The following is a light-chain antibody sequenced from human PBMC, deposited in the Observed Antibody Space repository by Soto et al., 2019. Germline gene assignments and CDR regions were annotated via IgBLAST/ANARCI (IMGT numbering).Light chain of an antibody. CDR2: GVS. Sequence: SVLTQPAYVSGSPGQSITISCTGTSSDVGAYNYVSWYQQHPGKAPKLMIYGVSNRPSGVSNRFSGSKSGNTASLTISGLQAEDEADYYCSSYASSISYVFGTGTKVTVL. CDR3: SSYASSISYV. J-gene: IGLJ1*01. CDR1: SSDVGAYNY. V-gene: IGLV2-14*01.